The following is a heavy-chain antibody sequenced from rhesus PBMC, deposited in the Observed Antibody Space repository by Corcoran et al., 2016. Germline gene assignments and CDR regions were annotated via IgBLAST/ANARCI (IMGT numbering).Heavy chain of an antibody. CDR3: TREGGYGYFDY. CDR1: GFTFSDYY. Sequence: EVQLVESGGGLVQPGGSLRLSCAASGFTFSDYYMSWVRQAPGKGLEWVSSISSDSSYIYDADSGKGRFTISRDNAKNSLSLQMNSLKTEDTAVYYCTREGGYGYFDYWGQGVLVTVSS. CDR2: ISSDSSYI. J-gene: IGHJ4*01. D-gene: IGHD3-9*01. V-gene: IGHV3S16*01.